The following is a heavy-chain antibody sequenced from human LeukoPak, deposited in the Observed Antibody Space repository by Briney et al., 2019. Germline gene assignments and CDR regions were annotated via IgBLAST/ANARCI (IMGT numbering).Heavy chain of an antibody. Sequence: PGGSLRLSCAASGFTFSSYSMNWVRQAPGKGLEWVSSISSSSSYIYYADSVKGRFTISRDNAKNSLYLQMNSLRAEDTAVYYCARDQDSSSWSRGDHNLGYWGQGTLVTVSS. V-gene: IGHV3-21*01. J-gene: IGHJ4*02. D-gene: IGHD6-13*01. CDR2: ISSSSSYI. CDR3: ARDQDSSSWSRGDHNLGY. CDR1: GFTFSSYS.